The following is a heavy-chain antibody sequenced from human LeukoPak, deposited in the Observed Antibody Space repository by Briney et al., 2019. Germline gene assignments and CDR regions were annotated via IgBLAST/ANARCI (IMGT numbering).Heavy chain of an antibody. V-gene: IGHV3-30*03. J-gene: IGHJ4*02. Sequence: GRSLRLSCAASGFTFSSYGMHWVRQAPGKGLEWVAVISYDGSNKYYADSVKGRFTISRDNSKNTLYLQMNSLRAEDTAVYYCARGGRGFPDYWGQGPLVTVSS. CDR1: GFTFSSYG. CDR2: ISYDGSNK. CDR3: ARGGRGFPDY. D-gene: IGHD3-10*01.